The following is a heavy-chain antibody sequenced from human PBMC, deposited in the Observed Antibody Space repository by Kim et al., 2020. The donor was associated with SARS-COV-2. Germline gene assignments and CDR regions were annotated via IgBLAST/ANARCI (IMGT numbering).Heavy chain of an antibody. J-gene: IGHJ4*02. CDR3: ARDPGEITMVRGVRSGPGYDY. CDR1: GFTFSSYS. Sequence: GGSLRLSCAASGFTFSSYSMNWVRQAPGKGLEWVSYISSSSSTIYYADSVKGRFTISRDNAKNSLYLQMNSLRDEDTAVYYCARDPGEITMVRGVRSGPGYDYWGQGTLVTISS. V-gene: IGHV3-48*02. D-gene: IGHD3-10*01. CDR2: ISSSSSTI.